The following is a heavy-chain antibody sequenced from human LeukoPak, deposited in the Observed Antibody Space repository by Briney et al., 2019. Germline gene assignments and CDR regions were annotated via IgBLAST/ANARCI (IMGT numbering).Heavy chain of an antibody. CDR1: GDSISSSNW. V-gene: IGHV4-4*02. CDR2: THHSGST. J-gene: IGHJ4*02. D-gene: IGHD6-19*01. Sequence: SETLSLTCAVSGDSISSSNWWNWVRQPPGKGLEWIGETHHSGSTHYNPSLKSGVTISVDKSKNQFSLTLNSVTAADTAVYYCARRGSGWYFDYWGQGTLVTVSS. CDR3: ARRGSGWYFDY.